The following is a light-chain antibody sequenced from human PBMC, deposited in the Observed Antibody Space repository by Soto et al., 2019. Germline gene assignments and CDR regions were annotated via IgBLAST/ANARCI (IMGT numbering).Light chain of an antibody. CDR1: QGISSY. CDR2: AAS. J-gene: IGKJ1*01. V-gene: IGKV1-9*01. CDR3: QHYNCYSEA. Sequence: IQLTQSPSSLSASVGDRVTITCRSSQGISSYLAWYQQKPGKAPKLLIYAASTLQSGVPSRFSGSGSGTDFTLTISSLQPEDFTTYYCQHYNCYSEAFGQGANVDIK.